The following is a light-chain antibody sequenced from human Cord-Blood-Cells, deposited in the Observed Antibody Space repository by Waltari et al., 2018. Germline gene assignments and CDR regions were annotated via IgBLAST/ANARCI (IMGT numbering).Light chain of an antibody. CDR2: GAS. CDR1: QSVSSSY. Sequence: ELVLTQSSGTLSLYPGEGAILPCRASQSVSSSYLAWYQQKPGQAPRLLIYGASSSATGIPDRFSGSGSGTDFTLTISRLEPEDFAVYYCQQYGSSPMYTFGQGTKLEIK. CDR3: QQYGSSPMYT. V-gene: IGKV3-20*01. J-gene: IGKJ2*01.